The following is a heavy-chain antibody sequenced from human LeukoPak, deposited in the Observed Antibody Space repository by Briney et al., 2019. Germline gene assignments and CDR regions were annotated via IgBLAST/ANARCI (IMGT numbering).Heavy chain of an antibody. Sequence: PGRSLRLSCAASGFTFSSYGMHWVRQAPGKGLEWVAVIWYDGSNKYYADSVKGRFTIPRDNSKNTLYLQMNSLRAEDTAVYYCARDYGKYSSSWYLYFQHWGQGTLVTVSS. CDR1: GFTFSSYG. J-gene: IGHJ1*01. CDR2: IWYDGSNK. V-gene: IGHV3-33*01. D-gene: IGHD6-13*01. CDR3: ARDYGKYSSSWYLYFQH.